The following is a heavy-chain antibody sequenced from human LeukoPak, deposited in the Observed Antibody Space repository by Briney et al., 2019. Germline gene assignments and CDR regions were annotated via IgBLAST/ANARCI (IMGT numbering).Heavy chain of an antibody. CDR1: GFTFSSYA. J-gene: IGHJ6*02. Sequence: GGSLRLSCAASGFTFSSYAMHWVRQAPGKGLEWVAVISYDGSNKYYADSVKGRFTISRDNSKNTLYLQMNSLRAEDTAVYYCARDRGSSNYYYYYGMDVWGQGTTVTVSS. CDR2: ISYDGSNK. CDR3: ARDRGSSNYYYYYGMDV. V-gene: IGHV3-30-3*01. D-gene: IGHD2-2*01.